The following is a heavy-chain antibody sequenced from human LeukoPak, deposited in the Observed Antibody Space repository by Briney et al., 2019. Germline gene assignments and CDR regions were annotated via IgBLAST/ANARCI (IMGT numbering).Heavy chain of an antibody. CDR3: AREPRSIAAAGTDY. Sequence: GGSLRLSCAASGFTFSDYYMSWIRQAPGKGLEWVSYISSSSSYTNYADSVKGRFTISRDNAKNSLYLQMNSLRAEDTAVYYCAREPRSIAAAGTDYWGQGTLVTVSS. CDR1: GFTFSDYY. CDR2: ISSSSSYT. V-gene: IGHV3-11*06. J-gene: IGHJ4*02. D-gene: IGHD6-13*01.